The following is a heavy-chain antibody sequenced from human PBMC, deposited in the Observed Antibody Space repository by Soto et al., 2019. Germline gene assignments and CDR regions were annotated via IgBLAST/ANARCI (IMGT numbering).Heavy chain of an antibody. CDR2: VLPFLDIT. D-gene: IGHD6-13*01. J-gene: IGHJ4*02. V-gene: IGHV1-69*02. Sequence: QVQLVQSGSEVKKPGSSVRVSCKTSGGTFSIYTISWVRQAPGQGLEWMGRVLPFLDITSYSQRFQGRATITADRSTTTAYMELSSLRSEDTAVYYCVRDRDNSNWPNFDSWGQGTLVTVSS. CDR3: VRDRDNSNWPNFDS. CDR1: GGTFSIYT.